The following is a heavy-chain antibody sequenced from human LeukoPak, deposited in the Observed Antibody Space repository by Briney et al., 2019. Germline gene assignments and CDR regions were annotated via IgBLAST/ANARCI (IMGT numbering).Heavy chain of an antibody. D-gene: IGHD1-26*01. CDR2: IYYSGST. V-gene: IGHV4-30-4*01. CDR3: ASAPRYHNYFDY. CDR1: GGSISSGDYY. Sequence: SETLSLTCTVSGGSISSGDYYWSWISQPPGKGLEWIGYIYYSGSTYYNPSLKSRVTISVDTSKNQFSLKLSSVTAADTAVYYCASAPRYHNYFDYWGQGTLVTVSS. J-gene: IGHJ4*02.